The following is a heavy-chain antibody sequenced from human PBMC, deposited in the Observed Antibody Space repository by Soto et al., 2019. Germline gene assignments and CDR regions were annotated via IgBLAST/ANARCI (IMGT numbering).Heavy chain of an antibody. V-gene: IGHV3-7*01. D-gene: IGHD3-16*01. J-gene: IGHJ6*03. Sequence: GGSLRLSCAASGFTFSSYWMSWVRQAPGKGLEWVANIKQDGSEKYYVDSVKGRFTISRDNAKNSLYLQMNSLRAEDTAVYYCARDPTGYVELGMDVWGKGTTVTVSS. CDR2: IKQDGSEK. CDR1: GFTFSSYW. CDR3: ARDPTGYVELGMDV.